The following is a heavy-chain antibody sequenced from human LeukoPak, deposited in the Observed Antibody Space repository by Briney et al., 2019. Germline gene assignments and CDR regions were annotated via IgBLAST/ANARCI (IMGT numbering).Heavy chain of an antibody. CDR3: ARDLGAGGWFDP. Sequence: ASVNVSCKASGYNFINYALHWVRQAPGQGLEWMGWINAAIGNTKYSQRFQDRVTITRDTSASTVYMELSGLRSEDTAVYYCARDLGAGGWFDPWGQGTLVTVSS. CDR2: INAAIGNT. D-gene: IGHD6-19*01. CDR1: GYNFINYA. V-gene: IGHV1-3*01. J-gene: IGHJ5*02.